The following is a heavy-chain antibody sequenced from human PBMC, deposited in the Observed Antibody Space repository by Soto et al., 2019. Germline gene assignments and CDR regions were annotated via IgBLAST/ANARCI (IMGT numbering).Heavy chain of an antibody. CDR3: AARNMVRGATEAYYYGMDV. Sequence: PSETLSLTCAVSGGSISSSNWWSWVGQPPGKGLEWIGEIYHSGSTNYNPSLKSRVTISVDKSKNQFSLKLSSVTAADTAVYYCAARNMVRGATEAYYYGMDVWGQGTTVTVSS. CDR1: GGSISSSNW. CDR2: IYHSGST. D-gene: IGHD3-10*01. J-gene: IGHJ6*02. V-gene: IGHV4-4*02.